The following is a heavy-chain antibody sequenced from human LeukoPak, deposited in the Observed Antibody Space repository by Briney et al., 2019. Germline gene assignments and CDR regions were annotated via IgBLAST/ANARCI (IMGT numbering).Heavy chain of an antibody. J-gene: IGHJ4*02. CDR3: ARIRTDILTGAYYFDY. CDR2: IYSGGST. Sequence: GGSLRLSCAASGFTVSSNYMSWVRQAPGKGLEWVSVIYSGGSTYYADSVKGRFTISRDNSKNTLYPQMNSLRAEDTAVYYCARIRTDILTGAYYFDYWGQGTLVTVSS. D-gene: IGHD3-9*01. V-gene: IGHV3-53*01. CDR1: GFTVSSNY.